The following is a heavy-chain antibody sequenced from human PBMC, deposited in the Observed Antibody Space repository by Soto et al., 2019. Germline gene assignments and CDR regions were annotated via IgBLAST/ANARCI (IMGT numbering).Heavy chain of an antibody. Sequence: PSETLSLTCIVSGGSISGYYWSWIRQPAGKELEWIGRIYSDGNTNYNPSLKGRGNMSVDTSKKQISLKLTSVTAAATAMYYCASDRGYRSGSYRSWGQGVLVKDSS. J-gene: IGHJ5*02. V-gene: IGHV4-4*07. D-gene: IGHD5-18*01. CDR1: GGSISGYY. CDR3: ASDRGYRSGSYRS. CDR2: IYSDGNT.